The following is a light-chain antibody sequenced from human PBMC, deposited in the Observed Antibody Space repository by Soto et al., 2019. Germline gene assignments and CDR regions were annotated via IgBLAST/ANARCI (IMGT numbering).Light chain of an antibody. CDR2: GNI. Sequence: QSVLTQPPSVSGAPGQRVTISCTGSSSNIGAGYDVNWYQQLPGTAPKLLIYGNINRPSGVPDRFSGSKSGTSASLAISGLQAEDEADYYCQSHDSSLSGSIFGGGTKLTVL. CDR3: QSHDSSLSGSI. CDR1: SSNIGAGYD. V-gene: IGLV1-40*01. J-gene: IGLJ2*01.